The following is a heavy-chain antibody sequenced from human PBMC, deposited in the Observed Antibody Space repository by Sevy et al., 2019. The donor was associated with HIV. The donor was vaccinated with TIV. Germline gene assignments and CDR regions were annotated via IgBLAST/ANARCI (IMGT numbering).Heavy chain of an antibody. V-gene: IGHV6-1*01. CDR3: ARDLSPGSSSWYDC. D-gene: IGHD6-13*01. CDR2: TYYRSKWYH. Sequence: SQTLSLTCAISGDSVSSNSAAWNWIRQSPSRGLEWLGRTYYRSKWYHDYAESVRGRITVSPDTSKNQFSLQLNSVTPEDTAVYYCARDLSPGSSSWYDCWGQGTLVTVSS. J-gene: IGHJ4*02. CDR1: GDSVSSNSAA.